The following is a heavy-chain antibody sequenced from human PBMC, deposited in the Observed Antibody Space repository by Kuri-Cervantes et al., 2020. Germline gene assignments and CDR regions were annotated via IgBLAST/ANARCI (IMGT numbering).Heavy chain of an antibody. CDR1: GDSISSSIYY. V-gene: IGHV4-39*01. CDR3: ALGATSYYYMDV. J-gene: IGHJ6*03. D-gene: IGHD1-26*01. CDR2: IYYSGST. Sequence: SETLSLTCTVSGDSISSSIYYWGWIRQPPGKGLEWIGSIYYSGSTYYNLSLKSRVTISVDTSKNQFSLKLNSVTAADTAVYYCALGATSYYYMDVWGKGATVTVSS.